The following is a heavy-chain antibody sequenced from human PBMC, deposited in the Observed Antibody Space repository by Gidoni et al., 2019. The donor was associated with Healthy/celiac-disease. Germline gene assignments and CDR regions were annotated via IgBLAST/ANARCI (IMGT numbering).Heavy chain of an antibody. D-gene: IGHD6-6*01. Sequence: GNTNYAQKLQGRVTMTTDTSTSTAYMELRSLRYDDTAVYYCARAIEYRSSDADYWGQGTLVTVSS. V-gene: IGHV1-18*01. CDR3: ARAIEYRSSDADY. J-gene: IGHJ4*02. CDR2: GNT.